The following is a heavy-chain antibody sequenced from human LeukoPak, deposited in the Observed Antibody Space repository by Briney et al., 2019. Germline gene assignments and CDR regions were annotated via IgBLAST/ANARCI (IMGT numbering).Heavy chain of an antibody. Sequence: PGGSLRLSCAASGFTFSSYAMHWVRQAPGKGLEWVAVISYDGSNKYYADSVKGRFTISRDNSKNTLYLQMNSLRAEDTAVYYCARVGKQLVREGSYDYWGQGTLVTVSS. CDR2: ISYDGSNK. CDR3: ARVGKQLVREGSYDY. J-gene: IGHJ4*02. D-gene: IGHD6-13*01. CDR1: GFTFSSYA. V-gene: IGHV3-30*04.